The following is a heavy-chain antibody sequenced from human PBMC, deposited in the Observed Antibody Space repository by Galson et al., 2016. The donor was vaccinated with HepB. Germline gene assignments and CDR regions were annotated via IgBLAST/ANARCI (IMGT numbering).Heavy chain of an antibody. D-gene: IGHD3-22*01. J-gene: IGHJ4*02. Sequence: SVKVSCKASGYTFKTYAFHWVRQAPGQGLECMGWINAGNGITKSSQNFQGRVTITRDTTASTVYMELSSLRPDDTAVYYCARDPARWGDSDSSGSFDSWGQGTLVTVSS. CDR3: ARDPARWGDSDSSGSFDS. CDR1: GYTFKTYA. V-gene: IGHV1-3*01. CDR2: INAGNGIT.